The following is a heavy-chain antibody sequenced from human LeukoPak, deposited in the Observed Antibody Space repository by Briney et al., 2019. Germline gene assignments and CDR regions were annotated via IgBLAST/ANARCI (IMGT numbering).Heavy chain of an antibody. CDR3: ARGGNSSWDY. CDR2: IKPDGTEK. V-gene: IGHV3-7*01. Sequence: TGGSLRLSCAASGFTFSSYWMSWVRQAPGKGLEWVANIKPDGTEKYYVDSLKGRFTISRDNTKNSLYLQMSSLRVEDTAVYYCARGGNSSWDYWGQGALVTVSS. CDR1: GFTFSSYW. D-gene: IGHD6-6*01. J-gene: IGHJ4*02.